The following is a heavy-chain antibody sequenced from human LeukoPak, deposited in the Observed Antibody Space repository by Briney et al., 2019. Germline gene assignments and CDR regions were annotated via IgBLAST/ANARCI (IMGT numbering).Heavy chain of an antibody. V-gene: IGHV4-34*01. CDR2: INHSGST. Sequence: SESVPLTCPVYLGSFRGYLWSWLRPPPPKGGAGIGEINHSGSTNYNPSRKSRVTISEDTSKNQSALNLSCVTGADTAVYYCASFRRDTAMVFDYWGQGTLVTVSS. J-gene: IGHJ4*02. D-gene: IGHD5-18*01. CDR1: LGSFRGYL. CDR3: ASFRRDTAMVFDY.